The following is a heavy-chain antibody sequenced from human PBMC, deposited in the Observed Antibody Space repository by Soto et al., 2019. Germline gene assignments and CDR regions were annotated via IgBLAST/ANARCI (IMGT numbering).Heavy chain of an antibody. CDR3: ARESEDLTSNFDY. Sequence: GGSLRLSCAASGFTFTRYSMNWVRQAPGKGLEWVSSISSTTNYIYYGDSMKGRFTISRDNAKNSLYLEMDSLRAEDTAVYYCARESEDLTSNFDYWGQGTLVTVSS. V-gene: IGHV3-21*06. CDR2: ISSTTNYI. CDR1: GFTFTRYS. J-gene: IGHJ4*02.